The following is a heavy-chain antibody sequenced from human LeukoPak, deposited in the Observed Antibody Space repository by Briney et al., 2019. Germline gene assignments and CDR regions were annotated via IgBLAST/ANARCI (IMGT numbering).Heavy chain of an antibody. J-gene: IGHJ4*02. CDR2: INHSGST. CDR3: ARGLSYSSSWYNY. V-gene: IGHV4-34*01. Sequence: SEILSLTCAVYGGSFSGYYWSWIRQPPGKGLEWIGEINHSGSTNYNPSLKSRVTISVDTSKNQFSLKLSSVTAVDTAVYYCARGLSYSSSWYNYWGQGTLVTVSS. CDR1: GGSFSGYY. D-gene: IGHD6-13*01.